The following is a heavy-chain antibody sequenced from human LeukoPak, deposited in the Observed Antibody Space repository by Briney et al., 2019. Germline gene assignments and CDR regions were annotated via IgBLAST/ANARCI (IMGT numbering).Heavy chain of an antibody. CDR2: ICGSGSII. J-gene: IGHJ4*02. CDR3: ARGPQTLGSGYD. D-gene: IGHD5-12*01. V-gene: IGHV3-11*01. Sequence: PGGSLRLSCAASGFTFSDYYLSWIRQAPGKGLEWVSYICGSGSIIYYADSVRGRFTISRDNAKYSLYLQMNSLRAEDTAVYYCARGPQTLGSGYDWGQGTLVTVSS. CDR1: GFTFSDYY.